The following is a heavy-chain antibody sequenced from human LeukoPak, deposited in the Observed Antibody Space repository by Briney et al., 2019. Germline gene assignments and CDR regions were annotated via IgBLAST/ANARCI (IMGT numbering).Heavy chain of an antibody. V-gene: IGHV3-30*18. J-gene: IGHJ4*02. CDR2: ISYDGSNK. CDR3: ANLWDSSGYPNFDY. Sequence: PGGSLRLSCAASGFTFSSYGMHWVRQAPGKGLEWVAVISYDGSNKYYADSVKGRFTISRDNSKNTLYLQMNSLRAEDTAVYYCANLWDSSGYPNFDYWGQGTLVTVSS. D-gene: IGHD3-22*01. CDR1: GFTFSSYG.